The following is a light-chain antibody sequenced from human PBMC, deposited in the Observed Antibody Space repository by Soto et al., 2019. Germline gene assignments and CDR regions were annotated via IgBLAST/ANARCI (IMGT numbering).Light chain of an antibody. CDR2: EVS. CDR3: SSYTSANTLV. V-gene: IGLV2-14*01. J-gene: IGLJ2*01. CDR1: SSDVGGYNY. Sequence: QSALTQPASVSGSPGQSITISCTGTSSDVGGYNYVSWYQQHPGKAPKLMIYEVSNRPSGISIHFSGSKSGNTASLTISGLQAEDEADYYCSSYTSANTLVFGGGTKLTVL.